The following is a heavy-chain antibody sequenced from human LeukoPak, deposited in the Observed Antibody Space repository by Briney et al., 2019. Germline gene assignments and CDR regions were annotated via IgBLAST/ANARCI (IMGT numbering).Heavy chain of an antibody. J-gene: IGHJ4*02. Sequence: SETLSLTCTVSGGSISSYYWGWIRQPAGKGLEWIGRIHIRGSTDYSPSLKSRVSMSVDTSKNQFFLRLRSVTAADTAVYYCVRDGTGDSSGWHLWGQGTLVTVSS. D-gene: IGHD6-19*01. CDR2: IHIRGST. CDR3: VRDGTGDSSGWHL. V-gene: IGHV4-4*07. CDR1: GGSISSYY.